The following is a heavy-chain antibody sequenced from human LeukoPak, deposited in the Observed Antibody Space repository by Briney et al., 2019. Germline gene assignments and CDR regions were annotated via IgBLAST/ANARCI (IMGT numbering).Heavy chain of an antibody. CDR1: GFTISTYG. Sequence: GGSLRLSCAASGFTISTYGMHWVRQAPGKGLEWVANIKQDGSKKSYVDSVKGRFTISRDNAKNSLYLQMNSLRAEDTAIYYCTRVGYIDEGIDYWGQGTLVTVSS. CDR3: TRVGYIDEGIDY. V-gene: IGHV3-7*04. J-gene: IGHJ4*02. D-gene: IGHD5-24*01. CDR2: IKQDGSKK.